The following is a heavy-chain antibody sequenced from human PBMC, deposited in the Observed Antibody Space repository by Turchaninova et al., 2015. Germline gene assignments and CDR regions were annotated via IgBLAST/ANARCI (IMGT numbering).Heavy chain of an antibody. J-gene: IGHJ5*02. CDR2: VFANDEK. CDR3: ARIGDDDVRSGRGRWFDP. CDR1: GFSLSNARVG. Sequence: QVTLKESGPVLVKPTETLTLTCTVSGFSLSNARVGVSWIRQPPGKALEWLAHVFANDEKSYTTTLKSKRTISKGTSTSQGVLTMTKRGPVDTATYYCARIGDDDVRSGRGRWFDPWGQGTLVTVSS. D-gene: IGHD3-3*01. V-gene: IGHV2-26*01.